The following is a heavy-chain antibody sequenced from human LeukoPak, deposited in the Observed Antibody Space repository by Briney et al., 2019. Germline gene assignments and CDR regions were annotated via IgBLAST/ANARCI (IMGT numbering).Heavy chain of an antibody. CDR1: GGSITSYY. CDR3: ARRRMVQWRYYFDY. D-gene: IGHD6-19*01. Sequence: SETLSLTCTVSGGSITSYYWSWIRQPPGKGLEWIGYIYYSGSTNYNPSLKSRVTISVDTSKNQFSLKLSSVTAADTALYHCARRRMVQWRYYFDYWGQGTLVTVSS. CDR2: IYYSGST. J-gene: IGHJ4*02. V-gene: IGHV4-59*01.